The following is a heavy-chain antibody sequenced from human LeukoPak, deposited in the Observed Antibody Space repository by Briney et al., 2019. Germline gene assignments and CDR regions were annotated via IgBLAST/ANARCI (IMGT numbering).Heavy chain of an antibody. D-gene: IGHD2-21*02. CDR1: GFTFSSFE. Sequence: GGSLRLSCAASGFTFSSFEMKWVRQAPGKGLEWVSYISSGGSTIYYADSVKGRFTISRDNAKNSLYLQMNSLRAEDTAVYYCARGSDIVVVTAIYSYYMDVWGKGTTVTASS. J-gene: IGHJ6*03. CDR3: ARGSDIVVVTAIYSYYMDV. CDR2: ISSGGSTI. V-gene: IGHV3-48*03.